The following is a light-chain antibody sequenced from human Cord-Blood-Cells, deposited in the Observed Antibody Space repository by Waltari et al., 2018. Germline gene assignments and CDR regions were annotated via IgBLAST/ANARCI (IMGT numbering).Light chain of an antibody. CDR1: SPNIGSNA. J-gene: IGLJ2*01. Sequence: QSVLTQPPSASGTPEQWVTISCSASSPNIGSNAVNWYQQHPGPAPTPPYYRTYQQPSGTAPKLLIYSNNQRPSGVPDRFSGSKSGTSASLAISGLQSEDEADYYCAAWDDSLNGPVFGGGTKLTVL. V-gene: IGLV1-44*01. CDR2: SNN. CDR3: AAWDDSLNGPV.